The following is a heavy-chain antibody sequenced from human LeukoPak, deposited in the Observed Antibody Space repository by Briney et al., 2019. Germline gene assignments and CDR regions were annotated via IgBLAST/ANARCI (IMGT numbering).Heavy chain of an antibody. D-gene: IGHD3/OR15-3a*01. CDR1: GFTFSSYS. V-gene: IGHV3-48*04. CDR2: ISSSSSTI. J-gene: IGHJ6*02. Sequence: PGGSLRLSCAASGFTFSSYSMNWVRQAPGKGLEWVSYISSSSSTIYYADSVKGRFTISRDNAKNSLYLQMNSLRAEDTAMYYCARVRTLWTYYGMDVWGQGTTVAVSS. CDR3: ARVRTLWTYYGMDV.